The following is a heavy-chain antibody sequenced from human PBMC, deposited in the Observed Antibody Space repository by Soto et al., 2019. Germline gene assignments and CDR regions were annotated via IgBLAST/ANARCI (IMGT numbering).Heavy chain of an antibody. CDR1: GFTFSSSA. D-gene: IGHD3-3*01. CDR3: AKGPTVFGAVISFDYYYGMYV. Sequence: VGSLRLSCTASGFTFSSSAMSWVRQAPGRGLEWVSGISGSGAGTYYADSVKGRFTISRDNSKNTLYLQMSGLRAEDAAVYYCAKGPTVFGAVISFDYYYGMYVWGQGTPVTVSS. CDR2: ISGSGAGT. J-gene: IGHJ6*02. V-gene: IGHV3-23*01.